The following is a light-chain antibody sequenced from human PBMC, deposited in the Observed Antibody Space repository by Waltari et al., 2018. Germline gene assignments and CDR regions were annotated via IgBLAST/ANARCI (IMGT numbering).Light chain of an antibody. CDR3: QTGGHGTWV. Sequence: QLVLTQSPSASASLGASVKLTCTLSSGHSTNIIAWLQQQPEKGPRYLMNVNSDGSHNKGVGIPDRFSGSSSGAERYLTISSPQSEDEADYYCQTGGHGTWVFGGGTRLTVL. CDR1: SGHSTNI. CDR2: VNSDGSH. V-gene: IGLV4-69*01. J-gene: IGLJ3*02.